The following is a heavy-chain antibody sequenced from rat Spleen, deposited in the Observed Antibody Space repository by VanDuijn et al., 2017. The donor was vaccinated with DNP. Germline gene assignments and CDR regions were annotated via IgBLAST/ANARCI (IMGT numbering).Heavy chain of an antibody. CDR1: GYSITSTY. D-gene: IGHD1-11*01. CDR3: VRQNIVRDWYFDF. CDR2: INSAGNT. J-gene: IGHJ1*01. Sequence: EVQLQESGPGLVKPSQSLSLTCSVTGYSITSTYWGWIRKFPGNKLEWMGSINSAGNTNYNPSLKSRISITRDTSKNQFFLQLSSVTTEDTAAYYCVRQNIVRDWYFDFWGPGAMVPVSS. V-gene: IGHV3-3*01.